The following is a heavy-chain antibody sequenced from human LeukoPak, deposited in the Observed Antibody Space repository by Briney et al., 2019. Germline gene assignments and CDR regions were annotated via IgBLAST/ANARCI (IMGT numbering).Heavy chain of an antibody. Sequence: GGSLRLSCVASGFTFNNYWMNWVRQAPGRGLEWVANIREDGSEKNYVDSVKGRFTISRENAKNSLYLQMDNLRAEDTAVFYCATDRREEPSNYDRNRFAYWGQGTLVTVSS. D-gene: IGHD3-22*01. V-gene: IGHV3-7*05. J-gene: IGHJ4*02. CDR1: GFTFNNYW. CDR2: IREDGSEK. CDR3: ATDRREEPSNYDRNRFAY.